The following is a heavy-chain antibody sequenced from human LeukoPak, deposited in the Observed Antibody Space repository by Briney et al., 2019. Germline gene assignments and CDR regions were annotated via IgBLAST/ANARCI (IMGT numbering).Heavy chain of an antibody. V-gene: IGHV3-30*03. J-gene: IGHJ4*02. D-gene: IGHD3-10*01. CDR2: ITYDGYYK. CDR3: ARDLSPVVRASPMGY. Sequence: GGSLRLSCAASGFTFGSYAMTWVRQAPGKGLEWVALITYDGYYKYYSDSVKGRFTISSDTSKNTLYLQMNSLRAEDTAVYYCARDLSPVVRASPMGYWGQGTLVTVSS. CDR1: GFTFGSYA.